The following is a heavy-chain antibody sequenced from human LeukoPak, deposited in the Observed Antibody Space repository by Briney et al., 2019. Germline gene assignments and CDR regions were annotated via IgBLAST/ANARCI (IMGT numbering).Heavy chain of an antibody. J-gene: IGHJ4*02. CDR1: GFTFSSYG. Sequence: GGSLRLSCAASGFTFSSYGMHWVRQAPGKGLEWVAVISYDGSNKYYADSVKGRFNIYRDNSKNTLYLQMNSLRAEDTAVYYCAKDIGDIWCGEVFGYWGQGTLVTVSS. CDR2: ISYDGSNK. D-gene: IGHD3-10*01. CDR3: AKDIGDIWCGEVFGY. V-gene: IGHV3-30*18.